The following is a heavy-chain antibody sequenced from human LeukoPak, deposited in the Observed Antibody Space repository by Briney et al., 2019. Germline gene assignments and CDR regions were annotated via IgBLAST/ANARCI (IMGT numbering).Heavy chain of an antibody. Sequence: TSQTLSLTCTVSGGSIGSGDYYWSWIRQPPGKGLEWIGYIYYSGSTNNSPSLKSRVTISVDTSKNQFSLKLSSVTTADTAVYYCARGWGYFDSWGQGTLVTVSS. CDR2: IYYSGST. D-gene: IGHD7-27*01. J-gene: IGHJ4*02. V-gene: IGHV4-30-4*01. CDR3: ARGWGYFDS. CDR1: GGSIGSGDYY.